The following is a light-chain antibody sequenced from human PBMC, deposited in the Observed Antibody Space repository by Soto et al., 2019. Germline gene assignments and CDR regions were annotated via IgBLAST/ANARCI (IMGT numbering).Light chain of an antibody. CDR3: QQRNIWPPLFT. CDR1: QSVSTY. Sequence: EIVLTQSPATLSLSPGERATLSCRASQSVSTYLAWYQQKPGHAPRLLIYEASNRETGIPARFSGSGSGKNFTLTISSLEPEDFAVYYCQQRNIWPPLFTFGPGTKVDIK. CDR2: EAS. J-gene: IGKJ3*01. V-gene: IGKV3-11*01.